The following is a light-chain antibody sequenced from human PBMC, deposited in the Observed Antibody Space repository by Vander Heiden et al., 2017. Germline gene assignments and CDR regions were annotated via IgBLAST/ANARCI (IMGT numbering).Light chain of an antibody. J-gene: IGLJ1*01. V-gene: IGLV1-44*01. Sequence: QPVLAQPPSASGTPGQRVTTSCSGSSSNIGSNTGNWYQQLPGTAHKLLMCSNNQRPSGVPDRFSGSKSGTSASLAISGLQSDDEADYYCVVWDDSLNGYVFGTGTKVTVL. CDR1: SSNIGSNT. CDR3: VVWDDSLNGYV. CDR2: SNN.